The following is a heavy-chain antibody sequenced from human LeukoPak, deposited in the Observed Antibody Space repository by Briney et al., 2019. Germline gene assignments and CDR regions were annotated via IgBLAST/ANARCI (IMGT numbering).Heavy chain of an antibody. V-gene: IGHV3-53*01. CDR2: TYADGYT. Sequence: GGSLRLSCAASGFTFSSYAMSWVRQAPGKGLEWVSITYADGYTFYADSVKGRFTISRDSSKNTLCLQMNSLRAEDTAMYYCARGLRHCDRTSCFQPFDCWGQGTLVTVSS. CDR3: ARGLRHCDRTSCFQPFDC. J-gene: IGHJ4*02. D-gene: IGHD2-2*01. CDR1: GFTFSSYA.